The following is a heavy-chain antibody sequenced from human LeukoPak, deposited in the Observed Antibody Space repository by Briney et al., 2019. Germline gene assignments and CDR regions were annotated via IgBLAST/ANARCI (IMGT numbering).Heavy chain of an antibody. CDR3: ARDAGYSSSWYLDYYYYMDV. CDR1: GDSISDYY. CDR2: ISYSGNT. J-gene: IGHJ6*03. Sequence: SETLSLTCPVSGDSISDYYWSWIRQPPGKGLEWIGYISYSGNTNYNPSLKSRVTISFDTSNNQFSLKLSSVTAADTAVYYCARDAGYSSSWYLDYYYYMDVWGKGTTVTVSS. D-gene: IGHD6-13*01. V-gene: IGHV4-59*01.